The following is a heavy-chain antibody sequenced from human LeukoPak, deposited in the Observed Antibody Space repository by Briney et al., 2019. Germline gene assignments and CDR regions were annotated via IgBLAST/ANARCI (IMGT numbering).Heavy chain of an antibody. CDR1: GGSISSSSYY. Sequence: PSETLSLTCTVSGGSISSSSYYWGWIRQPPGKGLEWIGSIYYSGSTYYNPSLKSRVTISVDTSKNQFSLKLSSVTAADTAVYYCARRGSVPAASRDDYWGQGTLVTVSS. CDR3: ARRGSVPAASRDDY. D-gene: IGHD2-2*01. J-gene: IGHJ4*02. CDR2: IYYSGST. V-gene: IGHV4-39*01.